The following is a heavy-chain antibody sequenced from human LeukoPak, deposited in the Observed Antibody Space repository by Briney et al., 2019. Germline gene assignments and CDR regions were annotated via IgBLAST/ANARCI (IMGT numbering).Heavy chain of an antibody. V-gene: IGHV1-2*02. Sequence: ASVNVSCKASGYTFTGYYMHWVRQAPGQGLEWMGWINPNSGGTNYAQKFQGRVTMTRDTSISTAYMELSRLRSDDTAVYYCARDGNYYGSGDPDYWGQGTLVTVSS. CDR3: ARDGNYYGSGDPDY. J-gene: IGHJ4*02. CDR2: INPNSGGT. CDR1: GYTFTGYY. D-gene: IGHD3-10*01.